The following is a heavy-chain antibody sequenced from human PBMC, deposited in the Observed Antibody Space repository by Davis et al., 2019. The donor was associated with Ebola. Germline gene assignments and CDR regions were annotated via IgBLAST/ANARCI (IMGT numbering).Heavy chain of an antibody. J-gene: IGHJ5*02. CDR1: GFTFSSYG. CDR2: ISYDGSNK. CDR3: ARGVGITIFGLYNWFDP. D-gene: IGHD3/OR15-3a*01. Sequence: PGGSLRLSCAASGFTFSSYGMHWVRQAPGKGLEWVAVISYDGSNKYYADSVKGRFTISRDNAKNSLYLQMNSLRDEDTAVYYCARGVGITIFGLYNWFDPWGQGTLVTVSS. V-gene: IGHV3-30*03.